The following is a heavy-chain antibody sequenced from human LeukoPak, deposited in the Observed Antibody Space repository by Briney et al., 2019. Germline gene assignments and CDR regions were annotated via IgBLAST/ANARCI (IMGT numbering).Heavy chain of an antibody. Sequence: GGSLRLSCAASGFTFSSYWMHWVRHAPGKRLVWVSRINSDGSSTSYADSVKGRFTISRDNAKNTLYLQMNSLRAEDTAVYYCARGYYDFWSGSYYYGMDVWGQGTTVTVSS. V-gene: IGHV3-74*01. CDR1: GFTFSSYW. D-gene: IGHD3-3*01. J-gene: IGHJ6*02. CDR2: INSDGSST. CDR3: ARGYYDFWSGSYYYGMDV.